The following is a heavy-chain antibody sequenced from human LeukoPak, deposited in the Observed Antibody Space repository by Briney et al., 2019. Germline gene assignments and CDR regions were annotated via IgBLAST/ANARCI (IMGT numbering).Heavy chain of an antibody. V-gene: IGHV3-74*01. J-gene: IGHJ4*02. CDR3: ARASPQQAFLFDY. CDR2: INSDGSST. D-gene: IGHD1/OR15-1a*01. CDR1: GFTFSSYW. Sequence: GGSLRLSCAASGFTFSSYWMHWVRQAPGKGLVWVSRINSDGSSTSYADSVKGRFTISRDNAKNTLYLQMNSLRAEDTAIYYCARASPQQAFLFDYWGQGTLVTVSS.